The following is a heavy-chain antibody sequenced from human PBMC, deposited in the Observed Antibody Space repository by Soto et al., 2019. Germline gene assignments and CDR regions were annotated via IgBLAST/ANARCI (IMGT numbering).Heavy chain of an antibody. J-gene: IGHJ4*02. CDR3: ARGVYHPSFSNYYDY. D-gene: IGHD6-13*01. Sequence: PSETLSLTCNVSGDSITRGDYYWSWIRQSPGKGLEWIGNHYYNGNTYYSPSLKSLLSISVDTSKNHFSLRLTSVTAADTAVYYCARGVYHPSFSNYYDYWGQGSLVTVSS. CDR1: GDSITRGDYY. CDR2: HYYNGNT. V-gene: IGHV4-30-4*01.